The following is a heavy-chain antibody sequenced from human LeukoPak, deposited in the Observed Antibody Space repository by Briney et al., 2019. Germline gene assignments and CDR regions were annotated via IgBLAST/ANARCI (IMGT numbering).Heavy chain of an antibody. J-gene: IGHJ5*02. D-gene: IGHD6-19*01. V-gene: IGHV4-31*03. CDR2: IYYSGST. CDR1: GVSISSGGYY. Sequence: SETLSLTCTVSGVSISSGGYYWSWIRQHPGKGLEWIGYIYYSGSTYYNPSLKSRVTISVDTSKNQFSLKLSSVTAADTAVYYCARSWSSGWYEGNWFDPWGQGTLVTVSS. CDR3: ARSWSSGWYEGNWFDP.